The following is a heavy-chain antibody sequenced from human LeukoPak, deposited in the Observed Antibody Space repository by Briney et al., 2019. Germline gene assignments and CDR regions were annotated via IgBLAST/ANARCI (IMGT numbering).Heavy chain of an antibody. CDR2: IYYSGST. CDR3: ARGDSGYSGPSAFDI. Sequence: SETLSLTCIVSGGSISNYWTWIRQPAGKGLEWIGSIYYSGSTYYNPSLKSRVTISVDTSKNQFSLKLSSVTAADTAVYYCARGDSGYSGPSAFDIWGQGTMVTVSS. J-gene: IGHJ3*02. V-gene: IGHV4-39*07. D-gene: IGHD5-12*01. CDR1: GGSISNY.